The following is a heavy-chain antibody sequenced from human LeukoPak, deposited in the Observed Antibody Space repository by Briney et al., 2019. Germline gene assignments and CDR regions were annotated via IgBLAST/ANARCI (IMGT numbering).Heavy chain of an antibody. CDR1: GGSISSSSYY. Sequence: PSETLSLTCTVSGGSISSSSYYWGWIRQPPGKGLEWIGSIYYSGSTYYNPSLKSRVTISVDTSKNQFSLKLSSVTAADTAVYYCARQATYYYDSSGYRTPYYYYYYMDVWGKGTTVTVSS. CDR3: ARQATYYYDSSGYRTPYYYYYYMDV. J-gene: IGHJ6*03. V-gene: IGHV4-39*07. CDR2: IYYSGST. D-gene: IGHD3-22*01.